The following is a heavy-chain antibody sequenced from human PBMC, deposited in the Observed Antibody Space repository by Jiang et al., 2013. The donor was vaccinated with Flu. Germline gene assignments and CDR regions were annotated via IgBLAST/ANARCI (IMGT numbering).Heavy chain of an antibody. CDR2: IFPGDSDT. V-gene: IGHV5-51*01. CDR1: GYSFSSYW. D-gene: IGHD1-1*01. J-gene: IGHJ4*02. Sequence: QLVESGAEVKKPGESLKISCKASGYSFSSYWIGWVRQMPGKGLEWMGIIFPGDSDTRYSPSFQGQVTMSADKSISTAYLQWSSLRTSDSAIYYCARHGGGRGLDLDNWGQGTLVTVSS. CDR3: ARHGGGRGLDLDN.